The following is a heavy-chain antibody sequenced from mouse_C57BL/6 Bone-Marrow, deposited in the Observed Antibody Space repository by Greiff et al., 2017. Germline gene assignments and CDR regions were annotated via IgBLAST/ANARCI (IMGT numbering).Heavy chain of an antibody. V-gene: IGHV3-6*01. CDR3: AREGLRWFAY. J-gene: IGHJ3*01. Sequence: EVQVVESGPGLVKPSQSLSLTCSVTGYSITSGYYWNWIRQFPGNKLEWMGYISYDGSNNYNPSLKNRISITRDTSKNQFFLKLNSVTTEDTATYYCAREGLRWFAYWGQGTLVTVSA. CDR2: ISYDGSN. CDR1: GYSITSGYY. D-gene: IGHD2-4*01.